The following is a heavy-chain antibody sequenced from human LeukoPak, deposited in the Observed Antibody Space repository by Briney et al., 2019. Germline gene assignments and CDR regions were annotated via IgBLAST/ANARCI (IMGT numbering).Heavy chain of an antibody. Sequence: PSETLSLTCTVSGGSISSHYWSWIRQPPGKGLEWIGHIYYSGSTNYNPSLKSRVTISVDTSKNQFSLKLSSVTAADTAVYYCASGYGYSYGFDYWGQGTLVTVSS. J-gene: IGHJ4*02. D-gene: IGHD5-18*01. CDR3: ASGYGYSYGFDY. CDR2: IYYSGST. V-gene: IGHV4-59*11. CDR1: GGSISSHY.